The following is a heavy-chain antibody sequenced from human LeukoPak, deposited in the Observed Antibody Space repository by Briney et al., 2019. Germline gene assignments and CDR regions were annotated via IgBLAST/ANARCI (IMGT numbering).Heavy chain of an antibody. CDR3: ARVTQRDSNLYGMDV. CDR2: IIPIFGTA. CDR1: GGTFSSYA. D-gene: IGHD4-11*01. Sequence: ASVKVSCKASGGTFSSYAISWVRQAPGQGLEWMGGIIPIFGTANYALKFQGRVTITADESTSTAYMELSSLDSEDTAVYYCARVTQRDSNLYGMDVWGQGTTVTVSS. J-gene: IGHJ6*02. V-gene: IGHV1-69*13.